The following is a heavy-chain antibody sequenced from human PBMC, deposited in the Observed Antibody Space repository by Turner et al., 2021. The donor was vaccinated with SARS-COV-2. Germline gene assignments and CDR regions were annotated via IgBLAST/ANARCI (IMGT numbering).Heavy chain of an antibody. CDR2: IYYSGST. CDR1: GGSISSYY. Sequence: QVQLQESGPGLVKPSETLSLTCTVSGGSISSYYWSWIRQPPGKGLEWIGYIYYSGSTNYNPSLKSRVTIAVETYKNQFSLKLSSVTAADTAVYYCARHPLNYDFWSGYYYYGMDVWGQGTTVTVSS. V-gene: IGHV4-59*08. J-gene: IGHJ6*02. D-gene: IGHD3-3*01. CDR3: ARHPLNYDFWSGYYYYGMDV.